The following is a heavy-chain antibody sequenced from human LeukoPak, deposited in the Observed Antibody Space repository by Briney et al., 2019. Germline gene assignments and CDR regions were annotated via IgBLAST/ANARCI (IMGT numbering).Heavy chain of an antibody. Sequence: GGSLRLSCAASGFTISIYAMSWVRQAPGKGLEWVSDISGGGGSTYYTDSVKGRFTISTDNSKNTLYLQMNSLRAEDTAVYYCAKRNWNDDTGCWGQGTLVTVSS. CDR1: GFTISIYA. J-gene: IGHJ4*02. CDR2: ISGGGGST. D-gene: IGHD1-1*01. V-gene: IGHV3-23*01. CDR3: AKRNWNDDTGC.